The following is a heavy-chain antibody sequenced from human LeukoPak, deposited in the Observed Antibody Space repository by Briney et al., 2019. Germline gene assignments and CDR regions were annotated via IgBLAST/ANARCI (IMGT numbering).Heavy chain of an antibody. Sequence: PGGSLRLSCAASGFTVSSNYMRWVRQAPGKGLEWVSVIYSGGSTYYADSVKGRFTISRDNSKNTLYLQMNSLRAEDTAVYYCARVGYPYYYYGLDVWGQGTTVTVSS. CDR2: IYSGGST. D-gene: IGHD1-1*01. CDR3: ARVGYPYYYYGLDV. CDR1: GFTVSSNY. V-gene: IGHV3-66*01. J-gene: IGHJ6*02.